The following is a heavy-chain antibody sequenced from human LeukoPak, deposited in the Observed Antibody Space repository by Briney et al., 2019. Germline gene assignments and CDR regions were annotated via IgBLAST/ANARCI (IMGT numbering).Heavy chain of an antibody. CDR1: GFSFSRYA. CDR3: ASHHVLTFDY. D-gene: IGHD3-10*01. V-gene: IGHV3-23*01. Sequence: GGSLRLSCAASGFSFSRYAASWVRQAPGKGLEWVSAISGSGGGTFYADSVKGRFPISRDNSENTLYLQMNSLRAEDTAVYYCASHHVLTFDYWGQGTLVTVSS. CDR2: ISGSGGGT. J-gene: IGHJ4*02.